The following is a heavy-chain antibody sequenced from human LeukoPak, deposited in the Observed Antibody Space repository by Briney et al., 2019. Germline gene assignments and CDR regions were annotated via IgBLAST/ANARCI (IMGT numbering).Heavy chain of an antibody. Sequence: GGSLRLSCAASGFTFSNYWMHWVRHVPGKGLVWVSRISSDGNNIQYADSVKGRFTISRDNAKNTLYLQMNSLRVEDTAVYYCARIIVGATGIDYWGQGTLVTVSS. J-gene: IGHJ4*02. CDR1: GFTFSNYW. CDR2: ISSDGNNI. D-gene: IGHD1-26*01. CDR3: ARIIVGATGIDY. V-gene: IGHV3-74*01.